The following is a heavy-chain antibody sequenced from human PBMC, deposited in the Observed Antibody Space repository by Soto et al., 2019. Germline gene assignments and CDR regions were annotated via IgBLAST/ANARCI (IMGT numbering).Heavy chain of an antibody. CDR3: ARDLGAGGDSDY. J-gene: IGHJ4*02. CDR2: VSHSGVT. V-gene: IGHV4-38-2*02. CDR1: GFSIGSAYY. D-gene: IGHD2-21*01. Sequence: KSSETLSLTCTVSGFSIGSAYYWGWIRQPPGKGLEWIASVSHSGVTHYNPSLSSRLTISLDTSKNQFSLRLTSVTAADTAVYYCARDLGAGGDSDYWGQGTLVTVSS.